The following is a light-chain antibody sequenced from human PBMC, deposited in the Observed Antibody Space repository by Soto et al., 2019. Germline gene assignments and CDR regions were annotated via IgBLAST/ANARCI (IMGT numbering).Light chain of an antibody. Sequence: DIQMTQSPSTLSASVGDRVTITCRASQGISNCLAWYQQKPGKAPKLLIYDASTLQCGVPSRFSGSGSGTDFTLTISSLQPDDVSTYYCQQYNSYSRAFGGGTQVEIK. CDR2: DAS. CDR3: QQYNSYSRA. V-gene: IGKV1-5*01. CDR1: QGISNC. J-gene: IGKJ4*01.